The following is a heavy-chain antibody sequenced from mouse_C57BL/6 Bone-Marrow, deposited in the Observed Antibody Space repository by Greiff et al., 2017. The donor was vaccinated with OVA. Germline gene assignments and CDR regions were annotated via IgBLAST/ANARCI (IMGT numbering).Heavy chain of an antibody. CDR3: ARRSSGYVGYYAMDY. CDR2: IWTGGGT. D-gene: IGHD3-2*02. CDR1: GFSLTSYA. J-gene: IGHJ4*01. V-gene: IGHV2-9-1*01. Sequence: VKLQESGPGLVAPSQSLSITCTVSGFSLTSYAISWVRQPPGKGLEWLGVIWTGGGTNYNSALKARLSISKDNSKSQVFLKMNSLQTDDTARYYCARRSSGYVGYYAMDYWGQGTSVTVSS.